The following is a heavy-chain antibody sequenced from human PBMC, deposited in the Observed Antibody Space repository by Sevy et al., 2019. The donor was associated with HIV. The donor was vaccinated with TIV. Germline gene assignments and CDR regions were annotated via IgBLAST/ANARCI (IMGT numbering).Heavy chain of an antibody. CDR1: GYTFTDYY. J-gene: IGHJ6*02. D-gene: IGHD2-2*02. V-gene: IGHV1-2*02. Sequence: ASVKVSCKASGYTFTDYYIHWVRQAPGQGLEWMGWINPKSGGTNYAQKFNGRVTMTRDTSISTAYMGLSRLRSDDTAVYYCARVVEPAGIDPYYYGVDVWGPGATVTVSS. CDR2: INPKSGGT. CDR3: ARVVEPAGIDPYYYGVDV.